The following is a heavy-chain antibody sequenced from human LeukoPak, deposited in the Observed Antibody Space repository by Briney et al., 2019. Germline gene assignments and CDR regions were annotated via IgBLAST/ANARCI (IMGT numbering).Heavy chain of an antibody. V-gene: IGHV4-34*01. J-gene: IGHJ6*02. CDR2: INHSGST. Sequence: PSETPSLTCAVYGGSFSGYYWNWIRQPPGEGLEWIGEINHSGSTNYNPSLKSRVTISVDTSKNQYSMKLSSVTAADTAVYYCARFRTAVAVYYYYYGMDVWGQGTTVTVSS. CDR1: GGSFSGYY. CDR3: ARFRTAVAVYYYYYGMDV. D-gene: IGHD6-19*01.